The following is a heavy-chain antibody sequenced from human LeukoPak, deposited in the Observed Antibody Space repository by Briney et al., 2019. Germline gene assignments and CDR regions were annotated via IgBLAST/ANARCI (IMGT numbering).Heavy chain of an antibody. CDR2: ISSSSSTI. V-gene: IGHV3-11*01. D-gene: IGHD2-2*01. CDR3: ARIGAYCSSTSCRDGP. CDR1: GFTFSDYY. Sequence: PGGSLRLSCAAPGFTFSDYYMSWIRQAPGKGLEWVSYISSSSSTIYYADSVKGRFTISRDNAKNSLYLQMNSLRAEDTAVYYCARIGAYCSSTSCRDGPWGQGTLVTVSS. J-gene: IGHJ5*02.